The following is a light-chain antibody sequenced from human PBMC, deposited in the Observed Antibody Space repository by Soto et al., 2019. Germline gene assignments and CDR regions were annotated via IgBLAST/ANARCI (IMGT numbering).Light chain of an antibody. CDR1: NIVTKS. Sequence: SYELAQPPSVSVAPGQTARITCGANNIVTKSVHWYQQKPGQAPVVVVYDDSDRPSGIPERFSGSNSGNTATLTISRVEAGDEADYYCQVWDSGSDHYVFGIGTKVTVL. J-gene: IGLJ1*01. CDR2: DDS. CDR3: QVWDSGSDHYV. V-gene: IGLV3-21*02.